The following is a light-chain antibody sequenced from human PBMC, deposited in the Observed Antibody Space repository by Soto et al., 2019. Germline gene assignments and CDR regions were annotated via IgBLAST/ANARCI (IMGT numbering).Light chain of an antibody. J-gene: IGLJ2*01. V-gene: IGLV1-40*01. CDR3: QSYDSSLSAGV. CDR2: GNS. CDR1: SSNIGAGYD. Sequence: QSVLTQPASVSGAPGQRVTISCTGSSSNIGAGYDVHWYQQLPGTAPKLLIYGNSNRPSGVPDRFSGSKSGTSASLAITGLQAEEEDDYYFQSYDSSLSAGVFGGGTKLTVL.